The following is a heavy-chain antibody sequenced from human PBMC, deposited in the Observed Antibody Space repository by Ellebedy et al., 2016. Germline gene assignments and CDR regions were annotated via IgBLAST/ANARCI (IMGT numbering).Heavy chain of an antibody. J-gene: IGHJ4*02. CDR1: GFTFTTYW. CDR3: ARAKGCSGGGCYLFDY. D-gene: IGHD2-15*01. V-gene: IGHV3-7*03. CDR2: IKEDGSEK. Sequence: GGSLRLSCAASGFTFTTYWMSWVRQAPGKGLEWVTNIKEDGSEKCYVDSVEGRFTISRDNAKNSVHLQMNSLRVEDTAVYYCARAKGCSGGGCYLFDYWGQGTLVTVSS.